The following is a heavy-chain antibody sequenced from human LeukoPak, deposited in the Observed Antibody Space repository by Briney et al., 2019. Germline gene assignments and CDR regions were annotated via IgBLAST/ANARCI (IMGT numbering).Heavy chain of an antibody. V-gene: IGHV1-8*01. CDR2: MNPNSGNT. J-gene: IGHJ6*03. CDR1: GYTFTSYD. D-gene: IGHD4-11*01. CDR3: ARDLYSNTPYYYYYMDV. Sequence: ASVKVSCKASGYTFTSYDINWVRQATGQGLEWMGWMNPNSGNTGYAQKFQGRVTMTRNTSISTAYMELSSLRSEDTALYYCARDLYSNTPYYYYYMDVWGKGTTVTVSS.